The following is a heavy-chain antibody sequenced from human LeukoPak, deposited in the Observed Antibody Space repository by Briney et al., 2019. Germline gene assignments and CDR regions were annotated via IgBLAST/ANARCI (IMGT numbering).Heavy chain of an antibody. CDR1: GFTFSSYA. D-gene: IGHD5/OR15-5a*01. CDR2: ISYDGSNK. J-gene: IGHJ4*02. V-gene: IGHV3-30-3*01. Sequence: GGSLRLSCAASGFTFSSYAMHWVRQAPGKGLEWVAVISYDGSNKYYADSVKGRFTISRDNSKNTLYLQMNSLRAEDTAVYYCARDPPVSNQFFDYWGQGTLVTVSS. CDR3: ARDPPVSNQFFDY.